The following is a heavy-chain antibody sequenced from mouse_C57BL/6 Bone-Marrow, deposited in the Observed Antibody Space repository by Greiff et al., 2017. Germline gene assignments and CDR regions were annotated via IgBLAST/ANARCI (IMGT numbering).Heavy chain of an antibody. CDR1: GYTFTSYC. D-gene: IGHD2-10*02. CDR3: ARRVCGAWFAY. V-gene: IGHV1-7*01. CDR2: INPSSGYT. Sequence: QVQLQQSGAELAKPGASVKLSCKASGYTFTSYCMNWVKQRPGQGLEWIGYINPSSGYTKYNQKFKDKATLTADKSSSTAYMQLSSLTSEDSAVYYCARRVCGAWFAYWGQGTPVTVSA. J-gene: IGHJ3*01.